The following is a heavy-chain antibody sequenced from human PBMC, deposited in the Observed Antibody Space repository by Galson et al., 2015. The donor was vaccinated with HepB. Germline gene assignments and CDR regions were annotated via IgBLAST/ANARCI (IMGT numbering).Heavy chain of an antibody. J-gene: IGHJ6*02. CDR2: ISSSSSTI. V-gene: IGHV3-48*04. Sequence: SLRLSCAASGFTFSSYSMNWVRQAPGKGLEWVSYISSSSSTIYYADSVKGRFTISRDNAKNSLYLQMNSLRAEDTAVYYCARAGDYGSGSYYNPHIYYYYYGMDVWGQGTTVTVSS. D-gene: IGHD3-10*01. CDR3: ARAGDYGSGSYYNPHIYYYYYGMDV. CDR1: GFTFSSYS.